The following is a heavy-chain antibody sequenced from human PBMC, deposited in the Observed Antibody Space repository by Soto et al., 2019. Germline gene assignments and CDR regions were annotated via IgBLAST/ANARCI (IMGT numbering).Heavy chain of an antibody. CDR2: IYYRGST. J-gene: IGHJ4*02. CDR3: ARGGYCSGGGCFLDY. D-gene: IGHD2-15*01. V-gene: IGHV4-59*01. Sequence: QVQLQESGPGLVKPSETLSLTCTVSGGSISSYYWSWIRQPPGKGLEWIGYIYYRGSTNYNPSLKSRVTISVDTSKNQFSLKLSSVTAADTAVYYCARGGYCSGGGCFLDYWGQGILVTVSS. CDR1: GGSISSYY.